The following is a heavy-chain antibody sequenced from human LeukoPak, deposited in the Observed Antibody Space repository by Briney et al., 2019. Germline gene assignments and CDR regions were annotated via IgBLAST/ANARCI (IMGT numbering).Heavy chain of an antibody. Sequence: GGSLRLSCAASGFTFSSYSMNWVRQAPGKGLEWVSSISSSSSYIYYADSVKGRFTISRDNAKNSLYLQMNSLRAEDTAVYYCAREEGGSYSWPRFDYWGQGTLVTVSS. CDR1: GFTFSSYS. J-gene: IGHJ4*02. V-gene: IGHV3-21*01. CDR2: ISSSSSYI. D-gene: IGHD1-26*01. CDR3: AREEGGSYSWPRFDY.